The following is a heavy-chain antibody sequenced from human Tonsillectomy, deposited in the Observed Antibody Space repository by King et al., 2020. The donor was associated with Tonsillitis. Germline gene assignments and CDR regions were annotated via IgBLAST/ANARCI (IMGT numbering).Heavy chain of an antibody. J-gene: IGHJ3*02. CDR2: IRSKAYGGTT. V-gene: IGHV3-49*03. CDR3: TRDQLTGDAFDI. D-gene: IGHD7-27*01. CDR1: GFTFGDYA. Sequence: VQLVESGGGLVQPGRSLRLSCTASGFTFGDYAMSWFRQAPGKGLEWVGFIRSKAYGGTTEYAASVKGRFTISKDDSKSIAYLQMNSLKTEDTPVYYCTRDQLTGDAFDIWGQGTMVTVSS.